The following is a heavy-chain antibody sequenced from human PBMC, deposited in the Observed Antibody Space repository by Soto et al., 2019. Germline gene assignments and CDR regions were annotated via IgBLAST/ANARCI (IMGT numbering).Heavy chain of an antibody. CDR3: AKEALAVAGAFDY. V-gene: IGHV3-30*18. CDR2: ISYDGSNK. CDR1: GFTFSSYG. D-gene: IGHD6-19*01. J-gene: IGHJ4*02. Sequence: GGSLRLSCAASGFTFSSYGMHWVRQAPGKGLEWVAVISYDGSNKYYADSVKGRFTISRDNSKYTLYLQMNSLRAEDTAVYYCAKEALAVAGAFDYWGQGTLVTVSS.